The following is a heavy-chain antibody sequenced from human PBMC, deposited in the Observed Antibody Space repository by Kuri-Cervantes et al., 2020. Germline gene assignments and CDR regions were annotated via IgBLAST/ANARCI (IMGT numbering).Heavy chain of an antibody. CDR3: ARESVAGTNGPWYYFDY. CDR1: GGSFSGYY. Sequence: GSLRLSCAVYGGSFSGYYWSWIRQPPGKGLEWIGEINHSGSTNYNPSLKSRVTISVDTSKNQFSLKLSSVTAADTAVYYCARESVAGTNGPWYYFDYWGQGTLVTVSS. CDR2: INHSGST. V-gene: IGHV4-34*01. J-gene: IGHJ4*02. D-gene: IGHD6-19*01.